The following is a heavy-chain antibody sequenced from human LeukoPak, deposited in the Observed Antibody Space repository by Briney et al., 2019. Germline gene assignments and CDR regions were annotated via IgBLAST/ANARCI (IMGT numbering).Heavy chain of an antibody. J-gene: IGHJ6*02. V-gene: IGHV3-23*01. CDR3: TKDYCGKFCSAV. CDR1: GFTFSAFG. Sequence: GGSLRLSCAASGFTFSAFGTNWVRQAPGKELEWVSTITNSGGGTYYVDSVKGRFTISRDNSKNTLYLQMNSLRAEDTAKYYCTKDYCGKFCSAVWGQGTTVTVSS. CDR2: ITNSGGGT. D-gene: IGHD3-9*01.